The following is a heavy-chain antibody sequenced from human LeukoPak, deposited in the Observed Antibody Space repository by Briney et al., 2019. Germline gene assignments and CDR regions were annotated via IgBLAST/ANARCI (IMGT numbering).Heavy chain of an antibody. CDR3: ARSGTVTGYLY. V-gene: IGHV4-59*01. CDR1: GGSLSSYY. CDR2: IYYTGST. J-gene: IGHJ4*02. D-gene: IGHD3-9*01. Sequence: PSETLSLTCTVSGGSLSSYYWTWIQQLPGKGLEWIGYIYYTGSTNYNPSLKSRVTMSVDTSKNQFSLNLNSVTAADTAVYYCARSGTVTGYLYRGQGALVTVSS.